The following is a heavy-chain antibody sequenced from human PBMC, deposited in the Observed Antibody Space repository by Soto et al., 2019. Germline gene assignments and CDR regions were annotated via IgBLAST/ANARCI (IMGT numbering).Heavy chain of an antibody. J-gene: IGHJ4*02. CDR1: GYTFTSYY. V-gene: IGHV1-46*01. CDR2: INPSGDST. Sequence: QVQLVQSGAEVKKPGASVKVSCKASGYTFTSYYMHWVRQAPGQGLEWMGIINPSGDSTSYAQKFQGRVTMTRGTSTSTVYMELSSLRSEDTAVYYCARSYYDYVWGSYRSAHFDYWGQGTLVTVSS. D-gene: IGHD3-16*02. CDR3: ARSYYDYVWGSYRSAHFDY.